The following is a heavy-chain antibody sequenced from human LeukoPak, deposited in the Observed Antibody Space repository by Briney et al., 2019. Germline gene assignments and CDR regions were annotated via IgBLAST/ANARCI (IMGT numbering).Heavy chain of an antibody. Sequence: ASVMVSCKASGYTFTSYYMHWVRQAPGQGLEWMGIINPSGGSTSYAQRFQGRVTMTRDTSTSTVYMELSSLRSEDTAVYYCARDDRYDFWSGSDNWFDPWGQGTLVTVSS. CDR2: INPSGGST. CDR1: GYTFTSYY. V-gene: IGHV1-46*01. J-gene: IGHJ5*02. CDR3: ARDDRYDFWSGSDNWFDP. D-gene: IGHD3-3*01.